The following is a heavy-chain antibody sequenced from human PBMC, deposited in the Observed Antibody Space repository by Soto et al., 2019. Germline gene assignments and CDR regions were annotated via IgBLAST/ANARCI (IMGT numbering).Heavy chain of an antibody. D-gene: IGHD3-3*01. Sequence: GGSLRLSCAASGFTFSSYSMNWVRQAPGKGLEWVSSISSSSSYIYYADSVKGRFTISRDNAKNSLYLQVNSLRAEDTAVYYCARDLTTKLESSRYYYYYMDVWGKGTTVTVSS. V-gene: IGHV3-21*01. CDR1: GFTFSSYS. CDR2: ISSSSSYI. CDR3: ARDLTTKLESSRYYYYYMDV. J-gene: IGHJ6*03.